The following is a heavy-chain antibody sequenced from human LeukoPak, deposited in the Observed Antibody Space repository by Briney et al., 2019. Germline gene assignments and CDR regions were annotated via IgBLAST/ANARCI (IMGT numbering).Heavy chain of an antibody. D-gene: IGHD6-13*01. Sequence: PGGSLRLSCAVSGLTFSDYYMSWIRQAPGKGLEWVSYISSSGSSLLYADSVKGRFTISRDNAKNSLYLQMNSLRAEDTAVYYCARVIRIAAAGKYFDYWGQGTLVTVSS. CDR3: ARVIRIAAAGKYFDY. J-gene: IGHJ4*02. CDR1: GLTFSDYY. V-gene: IGHV3-11*04. CDR2: ISSSGSSL.